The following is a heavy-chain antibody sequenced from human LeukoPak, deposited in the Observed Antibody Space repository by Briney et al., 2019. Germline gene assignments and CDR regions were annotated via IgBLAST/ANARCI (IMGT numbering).Heavy chain of an antibody. V-gene: IGHV4-59*01. CDR1: GGSISTYY. J-gene: IGHJ3*02. Sequence: KPSETLSLTCTLSGGSISTYYWSWIRQTPGKGLEWIGYIYFSGSTNYNPSLKSRVTISVDTSKNQFSLNLRSVTTADTAVYYCARLNGAFDIWGQGTMVTVSS. CDR3: ARLNGAFDI. CDR2: IYFSGST.